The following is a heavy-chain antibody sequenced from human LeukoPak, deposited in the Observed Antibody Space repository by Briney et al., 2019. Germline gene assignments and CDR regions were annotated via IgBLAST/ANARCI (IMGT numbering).Heavy chain of an antibody. J-gene: IGHJ5*02. V-gene: IGHV1-8*01. CDR2: MNPNSGIT. D-gene: IGHD3-22*01. CDR3: ARDRYYDSSGYYYVEDWFDP. Sequence: ASVKVSCKASGYTFTSYDINWVRQATGQGLQWMGWMNPNSGITGYAQKFQGRVTMTRNTSISTAYMELSSLRSEDTAVYYCARDRYYDSSGYYYVEDWFDPWGQGTLVTVSS. CDR1: GYTFTSYD.